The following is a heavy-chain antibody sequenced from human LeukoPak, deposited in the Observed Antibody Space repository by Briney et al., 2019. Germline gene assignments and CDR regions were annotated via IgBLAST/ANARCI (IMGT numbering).Heavy chain of an antibody. CDR3: ARDTGIWGQLVHYYYYYMDV. J-gene: IGHJ6*03. CDR2: ISSNGGST. Sequence: GGSLRLSCAASGFTFSSYAMHWVRQAPGKGLEYVSAISSNGGSTYYANSVKGRFTISRDNSKNTLYLQMGSLRAEDMAVYYCARDTGIWGQLVHYYYYYMDVWGKGTTVTVSS. D-gene: IGHD6-6*01. CDR1: GFTFSSYA. V-gene: IGHV3-64*01.